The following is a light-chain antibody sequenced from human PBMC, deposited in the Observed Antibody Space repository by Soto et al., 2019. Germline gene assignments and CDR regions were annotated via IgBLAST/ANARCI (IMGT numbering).Light chain of an antibody. CDR1: QSVSTY. CDR2: DAS. V-gene: IGKV3-11*01. Sequence: EIVLTQSPATLSLSPGERATLSCRASQSVSTYLSWYQQRPGQAPTLIIYDASYRATDIPPRFSGSGSGTDFTLTISSLQSEDFAFYFCQQYDDWLRLTFGGGTKVDIK. J-gene: IGKJ4*01. CDR3: QQYDDWLRLT.